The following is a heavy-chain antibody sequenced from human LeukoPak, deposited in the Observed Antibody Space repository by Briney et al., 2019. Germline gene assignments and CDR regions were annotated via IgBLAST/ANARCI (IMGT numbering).Heavy chain of an antibody. Sequence: SETLSLTCTVYGVSFSGYYWSWIRQPPGKGLERTGEINHSGSTNYNPSLKSRVTISVDTSKNQFSLKLSSVTAADTAVYYCARLVRIVVVPAAIRYYYYGMDVWGQGTTVTVSS. CDR1: GVSFSGYY. CDR3: ARLVRIVVVPAAIRYYYYGMDV. J-gene: IGHJ6*02. V-gene: IGHV4-34*01. CDR2: INHSGST. D-gene: IGHD2-2*02.